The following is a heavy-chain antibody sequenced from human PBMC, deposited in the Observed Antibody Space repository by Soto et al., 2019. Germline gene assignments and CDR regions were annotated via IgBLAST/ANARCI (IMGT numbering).Heavy chain of an antibody. V-gene: IGHV4-30-4*01. CDR2: IYYSGST. Sequence: QVQRQESGPGLVKPSQTLSLTCTVSGGPISSGDYYWSWFRQPPGKGLEWIGYIYYSGSTYYNPYLKSRVTISVDTPKNQCSLKLSSVHAADTAVYYCAGETYYYGSGSYYWFDPWGQGTLVTVSS. CDR1: GGPISSGDYY. J-gene: IGHJ5*02. CDR3: AGETYYYGSGSYYWFDP. D-gene: IGHD3-10*01.